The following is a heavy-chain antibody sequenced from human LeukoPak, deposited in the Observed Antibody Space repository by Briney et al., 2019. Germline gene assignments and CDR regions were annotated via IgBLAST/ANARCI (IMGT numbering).Heavy chain of an antibody. CDR2: ISWDGDSA. D-gene: IGHD2-15*01. J-gene: IGHJ4*02. CDR1: GFTFDDYT. CDR3: AKDIGVGSCNGCLFDY. Sequence: GGSLRLSCAASGFTFDDYTMHWVRQAPGKGLEWVSLISWDGDSAYYADSVKGRFTISRDNSKNSLYLQMNSLRTEDTALYYCAKDIGVGSCNGCLFDYWGQGTLVTVSS. V-gene: IGHV3-43*01.